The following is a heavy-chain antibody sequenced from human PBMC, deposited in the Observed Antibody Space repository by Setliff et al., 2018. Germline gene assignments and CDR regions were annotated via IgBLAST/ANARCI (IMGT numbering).Heavy chain of an antibody. J-gene: IGHJ4*02. Sequence: GGSLRLSCAASGFTFGSNWMTWVRQAPGKGLEWVANINQDGSEKYYVDSVEGRFTISRDNAKNSLYLQMNSLRAEDTAVYHCARDVAAWDYWGLGTLVTVSS. CDR1: GFTFGSNW. D-gene: IGHD6-25*01. CDR2: INQDGSEK. V-gene: IGHV3-7*01. CDR3: ARDVAAWDY.